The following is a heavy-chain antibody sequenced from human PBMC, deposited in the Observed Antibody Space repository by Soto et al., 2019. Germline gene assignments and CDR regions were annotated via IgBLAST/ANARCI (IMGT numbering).Heavy chain of an antibody. CDR3: ARDGDRCTITRCSPWPDTHFDL. D-gene: IGHD2-2*01. J-gene: IGHJ2*01. V-gene: IGHV1-18*01. CDR2: ISPYNGNT. Sequence: QVQMVQSGDEVKKPGASVKVSCKASGYTFTNYGISWVRQAPGQGLEWMGWISPYNGNTKYPQKLQGRVTMTTDTSTRTSYMELRCLRSDDTAVYFCARDGDRCTITRCSPWPDTHFDLWGRGTLVTVSS. CDR1: GYTFTNYG.